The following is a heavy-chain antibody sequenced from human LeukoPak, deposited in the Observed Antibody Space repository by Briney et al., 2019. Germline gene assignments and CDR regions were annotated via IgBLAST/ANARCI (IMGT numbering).Heavy chain of an antibody. V-gene: IGHV3-23*01. CDR1: GFTFSSYA. CDR3: AKDGLTAAGNEDYYYYGMDV. Sequence: GGSLRLSCAASGFTFSSYAMSWVRQAPGKGLEWVSAISGSGGSTYYADSVKGRFTISRDNSKNTLYLQMNSLRAEDTAVYYCAKDGLTAAGNEDYYYYGMDVWGQGTTVTVSS. CDR2: ISGSGGST. J-gene: IGHJ6*02. D-gene: IGHD6-13*01.